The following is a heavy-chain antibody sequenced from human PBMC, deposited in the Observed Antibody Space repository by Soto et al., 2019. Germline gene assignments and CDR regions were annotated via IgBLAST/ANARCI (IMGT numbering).Heavy chain of an antibody. CDR1: GFTFSSYG. J-gene: IGHJ5*02. Sequence: PGGSLRLSCAASGFTFSSYGMHWVRQAPGKGLEWVAVIWYDGSNKYYADSVKGRFTISRDNSKNTLYLQMNSLRAEDTAVYYCARDKIAAAGTRWFDPWGQGTLVTVSS. D-gene: IGHD6-13*01. V-gene: IGHV3-33*01. CDR2: IWYDGSNK. CDR3: ARDKIAAAGTRWFDP.